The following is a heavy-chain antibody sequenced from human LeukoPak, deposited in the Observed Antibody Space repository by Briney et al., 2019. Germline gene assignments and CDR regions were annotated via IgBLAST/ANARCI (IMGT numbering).Heavy chain of an antibody. Sequence: GGSLRLSCAASGFTFSGYIMNCGRQGPGKGLERVSFIGTSGNTIYYAYSVKGRFTVSRDNAKNSLYLQMTRLRAADTAVYYCARDQWLDYWGRGTLVTVSA. J-gene: IGHJ4*02. CDR2: IGTSGNTI. CDR1: GFTFSGYI. CDR3: ARDQWLDY. V-gene: IGHV3-48*01. D-gene: IGHD6-19*01.